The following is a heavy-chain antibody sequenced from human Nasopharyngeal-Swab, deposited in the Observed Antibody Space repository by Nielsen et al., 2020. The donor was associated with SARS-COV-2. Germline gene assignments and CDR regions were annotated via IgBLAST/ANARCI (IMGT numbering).Heavy chain of an antibody. Sequence: WIRQPPGKGLEWIGSIYYSGSTYYNPSLKSRVTISVDTSKNQFSLKLNSVTAADTAVYYCASIAAAGAPGYWGQGTLVTVSS. D-gene: IGHD6-13*01. J-gene: IGHJ4*02. V-gene: IGHV4-39*01. CDR2: IYYSGST. CDR3: ASIAAAGAPGY.